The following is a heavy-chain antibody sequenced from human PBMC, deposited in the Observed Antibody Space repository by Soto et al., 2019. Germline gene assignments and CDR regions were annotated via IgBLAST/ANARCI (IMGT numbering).Heavy chain of an antibody. CDR3: ARDVGVAGNFDY. D-gene: IGHD6-19*01. CDR2: IYYSGST. V-gene: IGHV4-31*03. CDR1: GGSISSGGYY. J-gene: IGHJ4*02. Sequence: PSETLSLTCTVSGGSISSGGYYWSWIRQHPGKGLEWIGYIYYSGSTYYNPSLKSRVTISVDTSKNQFSLKLSSVTAADTAVYYCARDVGVAGNFDYWGQGTLVTVSS.